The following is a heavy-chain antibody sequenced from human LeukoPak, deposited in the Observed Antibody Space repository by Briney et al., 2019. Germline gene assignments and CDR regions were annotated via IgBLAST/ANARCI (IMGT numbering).Heavy chain of an antibody. J-gene: IGHJ4*02. D-gene: IGHD5-18*01. CDR3: AKEYGYTYGEFDY. Sequence: GSLILSCAASGFAFSSYGMHWVRQAPGKGLEWVAFIRYDGSNKYYADSVKGRFTISRDNSKNTLYLQMNSLRAEDTAVYYCAKEYGYTYGEFDYWGQGTLVTVSS. CDR2: IRYDGSNK. CDR1: GFAFSSYG. V-gene: IGHV3-30*02.